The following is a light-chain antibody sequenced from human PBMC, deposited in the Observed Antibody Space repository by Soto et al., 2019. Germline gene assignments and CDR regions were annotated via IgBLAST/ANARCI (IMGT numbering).Light chain of an antibody. CDR3: VQGTHWPWT. V-gene: IGKV2-30*01. CDR1: QGLVYSDGNTF. Sequence: DVVMTQSPLSLSVTLGQPASISCRSSQGLVYSDGNTFLNWFHQRPGQSPRRLIYQVSNRDSGVPDRFSGSGSGTHYTLTIRRVEAEDVGIYYCVQGTHWPWTFGQGTKVEIK. CDR2: QVS. J-gene: IGKJ1*01.